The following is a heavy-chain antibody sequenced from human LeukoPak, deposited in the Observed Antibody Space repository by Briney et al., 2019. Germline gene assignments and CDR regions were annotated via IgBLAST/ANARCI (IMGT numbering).Heavy chain of an antibody. J-gene: IGHJ4*02. V-gene: IGHV3-21*01. Sequence: KPGGSLRLSCAASGFTFSSYAMSWVRQAPGKGLEWVSSISSSSSYIYYADSVKGRFTISRDNAKNSLYLQMNSLRAEDTAVYYCATDSSFPSRTFDYWGQGTLVTVSS. CDR3: ATDSSFPSRTFDY. CDR1: GFTFSSYA. D-gene: IGHD6-19*01. CDR2: ISSSSSYI.